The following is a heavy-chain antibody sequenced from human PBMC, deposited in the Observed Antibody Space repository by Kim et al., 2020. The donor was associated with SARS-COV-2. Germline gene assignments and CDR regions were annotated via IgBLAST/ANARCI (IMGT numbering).Heavy chain of an antibody. CDR3: ARDVTGTTGGMDV. Sequence: YDPPLKTLVTISGDTSKNQFSLKLSSVTAADTAVYYCARDVTGTTGGMDVWGQGTTVTVSS. J-gene: IGHJ6*02. V-gene: IGHV4-59*01. D-gene: IGHD1-7*01.